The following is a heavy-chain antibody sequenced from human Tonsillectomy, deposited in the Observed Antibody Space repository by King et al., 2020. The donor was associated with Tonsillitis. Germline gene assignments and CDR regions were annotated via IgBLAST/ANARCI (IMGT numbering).Heavy chain of an antibody. V-gene: IGHV1-2*02. Sequence: QLVQSGAEVKKPGASVKVSCKASGYTFTDYYIHWVRQAPGQGLEWMGWINPNSGGTNCAQKFQGRVTMTRDTSISTAYMELSRLRSDDTAVYYCARGDDSSGYAFDIWGQGTMVTVSS. CDR1: GYTFTDYY. J-gene: IGHJ3*02. D-gene: IGHD3-22*01. CDR2: INPNSGGT. CDR3: ARGDDSSGYAFDI.